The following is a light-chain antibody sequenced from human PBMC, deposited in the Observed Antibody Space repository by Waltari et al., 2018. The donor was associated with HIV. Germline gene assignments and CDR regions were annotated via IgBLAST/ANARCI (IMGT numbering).Light chain of an antibody. CDR1: QYISNY. CDR3: QQAYTIPLT. V-gene: IGKV1-39*01. Sequence: IKMTQSPSPLSASVGDRVTITCRASQYISNYLNWFQQRPGKAPQLLIYGASFLQDGVPSRFSGSASGTLFTLTISSFQPEDLATYYCQQAYTIPLTFGPGTKVDVK. CDR2: GAS. J-gene: IGKJ3*01.